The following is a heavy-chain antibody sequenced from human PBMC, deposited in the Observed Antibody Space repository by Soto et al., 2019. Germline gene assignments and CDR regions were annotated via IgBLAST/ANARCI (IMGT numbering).Heavy chain of an antibody. D-gene: IGHD4-17*01. V-gene: IGHV4-59*01. J-gene: IGHJ4*02. Sequence: SETLSLTCSVSGGSISSYYWSWMRQPPGKGLEWIGYIFHTGSTNYNPSLKSRVTISVDTSKNQSSLKLRSVTAADTAVYYCARDHGDFYFDHWGQGTPVTVSS. CDR3: ARDHGDFYFDH. CDR1: GGSISSYY. CDR2: IFHTGST.